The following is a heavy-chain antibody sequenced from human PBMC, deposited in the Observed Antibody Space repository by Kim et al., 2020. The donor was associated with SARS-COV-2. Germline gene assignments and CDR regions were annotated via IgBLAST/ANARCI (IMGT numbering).Heavy chain of an antibody. CDR1: GGSFSGYY. CDR3: ARAWQWQGAYYFDY. CDR2: INHSGST. V-gene: IGHV4-34*01. D-gene: IGHD6-19*01. J-gene: IGHJ4*02. Sequence: SETLSLTCAVYGGSFSGYYWSWIRQPPGKGLVWIGEINHSGSTNYNPSPKSRVTISVDTSKNQFSLKLSSVTAANTAVNYCARAWQWQGAYYFDYWSQGT.